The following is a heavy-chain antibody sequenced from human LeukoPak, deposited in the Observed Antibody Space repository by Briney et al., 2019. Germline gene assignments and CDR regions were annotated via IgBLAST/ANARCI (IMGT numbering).Heavy chain of an antibody. CDR1: GGSISSYF. CDR2: IYASGST. J-gene: IGHJ3*02. Sequence: SETLSLTCTVSGGSISSYFWSWIRQPAGKGLEWIGRIYASGSTNYNPSLKSRVTMSVDTSKNQFSLKLTSVTAADTAVYYCAREYSSSPGKNAFDIWGQGTVVTVSS. V-gene: IGHV4-4*07. D-gene: IGHD6-6*01. CDR3: AREYSSSPGKNAFDI.